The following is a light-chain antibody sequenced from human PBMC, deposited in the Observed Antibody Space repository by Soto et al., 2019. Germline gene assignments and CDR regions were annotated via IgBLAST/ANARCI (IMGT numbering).Light chain of an antibody. V-gene: IGLV1-40*01. CDR2: GNS. CDR1: SSNIWAGYD. CDR3: QSYDSSISVV. Sequence: QSVLTQPPSVSGAPGQRVTISCTGSSSNIWAGYDVHWYQQLPGTAPKLLIYGNSNRPSGVPDRFSCSKSGTSASLAITGLQAEDEADYYCQSYDSSISVVFGVGTKLTFL. J-gene: IGLJ2*01.